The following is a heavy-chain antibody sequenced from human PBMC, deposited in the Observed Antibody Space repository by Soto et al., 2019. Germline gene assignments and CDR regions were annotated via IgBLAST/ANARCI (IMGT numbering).Heavy chain of an antibody. CDR1: GGAISGYY. Sequence: LSLTCSVSGGAISGYYWIWIRQPPGKGLEWIGYTFYGGSTNYNPSLKSRVSISSDTSKNHLSLKLSSMTAADTAVYYCAKLIAGAGSNWFDPWGQGTLVTVSS. V-gene: IGHV4-59*01. CDR3: AKLIAGAGSNWFDP. CDR2: TFYGGST. J-gene: IGHJ5*02. D-gene: IGHD3-10*01.